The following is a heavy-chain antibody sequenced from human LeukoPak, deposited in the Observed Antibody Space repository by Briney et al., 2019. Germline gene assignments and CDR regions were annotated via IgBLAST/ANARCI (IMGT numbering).Heavy chain of an antibody. V-gene: IGHV5-51*01. CDR3: ATQHYYYDSSGYPIEVDY. CDR1: GYSFTSYW. D-gene: IGHD3-22*01. Sequence: GESLKTSCKGSGYSFTSYWIGWVRQMPGKGLEWMGIIYPGDSDTRYSPSFQGQVTISADKSISTAYLQWSSLKASDTAMYYCATQHYYYDSSGYPIEVDYWGQGTLVTVSS. J-gene: IGHJ4*02. CDR2: IYPGDSDT.